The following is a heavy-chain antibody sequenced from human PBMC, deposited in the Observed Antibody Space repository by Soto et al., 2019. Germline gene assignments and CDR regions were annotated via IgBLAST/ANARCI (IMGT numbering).Heavy chain of an antibody. V-gene: IGHV6-1*01. D-gene: IGHD6-19*01. J-gene: IGHJ6*02. CDR2: TYYRSKWYN. CDR3: ARDLGQGSGWSPDYYGMDV. CDR1: GDSVSTNSGA. Sequence: QVKLQQSGRGLVKPSQTLSLTCIISGDSVSTNSGAWNWIRQSPSRGLEWLGRTYYRSKWYNDYASTVKSRITISPDTSKNQFSLQLNSVTPEDTAVYYCARDLGQGSGWSPDYYGMDVWGQGTTVSVSS.